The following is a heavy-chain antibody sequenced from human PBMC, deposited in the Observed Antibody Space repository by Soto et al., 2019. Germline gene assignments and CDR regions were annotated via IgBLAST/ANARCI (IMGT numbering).Heavy chain of an antibody. V-gene: IGHV4-59*01. Sequence: PSETLSLTCTVSGGSISSYYWSWIRQPPGKGLEWIGYIYYSGSTNYNPSLKSRVTISVDTSKNPFSLKLSSVTAADTAVYYCARGDPLLWFGEKVYYGMDVWGQGTTVIVSS. J-gene: IGHJ6*02. CDR2: IYYSGST. CDR3: ARGDPLLWFGEKVYYGMDV. D-gene: IGHD3-10*01. CDR1: GGSISSYY.